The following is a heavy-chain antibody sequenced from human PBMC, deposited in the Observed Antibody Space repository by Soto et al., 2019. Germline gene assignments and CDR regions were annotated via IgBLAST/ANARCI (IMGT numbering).Heavy chain of an antibody. CDR1: GFTFSSYA. D-gene: IGHD1-20*01. CDR3: AKDSLRSNWSYFDY. Sequence: GGSLRLSCAASGFTFSSYAMRCARQAPGKGLEWVSAISGSGGSTYYADSVKGRFTISRDNSKNTLYLQMNSLRAEDTVVYYCAKDSLRSNWSYFDYWGQGTLVTVSS. CDR2: ISGSGGST. J-gene: IGHJ4*02. V-gene: IGHV3-23*01.